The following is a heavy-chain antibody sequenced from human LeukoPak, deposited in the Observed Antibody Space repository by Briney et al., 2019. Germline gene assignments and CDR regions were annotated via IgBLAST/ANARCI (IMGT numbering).Heavy chain of an antibody. CDR1: GGSFSGYY. D-gene: IGHD2-21*02. CDR3: ARALYCGGDCYSGFDY. J-gene: IGHJ4*02. V-gene: IGHV4-34*01. CDR2: INHSGST. Sequence: SETLSLTCAVYGGSFSGYYWSWIRQPPGTGLEWIGEINHSGSTNYNPSLKSRVTISVDTSKNQFSLKLSSVTAADTAVYYCARALYCGGDCYSGFDYWGQGTLVTVSS.